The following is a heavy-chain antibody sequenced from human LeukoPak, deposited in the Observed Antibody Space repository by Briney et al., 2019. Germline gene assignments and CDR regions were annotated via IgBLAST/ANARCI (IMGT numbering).Heavy chain of an antibody. V-gene: IGHV1-2*02. Sequence: GASVKVSCKASGYTFTGYYMHWVRQAPGQGLEWMGWINPNSGGTNYAQKLQGRVTMTTDTSTNTAYMELRRLRSDDTAVYYWARARKINGSQTDAFDIWGQGTTVTVSS. CDR3: ARARKINGSQTDAFDI. D-gene: IGHD1-26*01. CDR2: INPNSGGT. J-gene: IGHJ3*02. CDR1: GYTFTGYY.